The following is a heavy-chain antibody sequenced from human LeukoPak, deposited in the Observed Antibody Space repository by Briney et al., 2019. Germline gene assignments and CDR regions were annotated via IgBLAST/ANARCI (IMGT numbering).Heavy chain of an antibody. CDR3: AKDLSSYALYYFDY. CDR1: GFTFSSYG. V-gene: IGHV3-30*18. J-gene: IGHJ4*02. CDR2: ISYDGSNK. Sequence: PGRSLRLSCAASGFTFSSYGMHWVRQAPGKGLEWVAVISYDGSNKYYADSVKGRFTISRDNSKNTLYLQMNSLRAEDTAVYYCAKDLSSYALYYFDYWGQGTLVTVSS. D-gene: IGHD2-2*01.